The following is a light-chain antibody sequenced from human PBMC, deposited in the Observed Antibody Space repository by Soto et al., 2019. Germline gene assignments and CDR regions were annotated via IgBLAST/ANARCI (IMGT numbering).Light chain of an antibody. V-gene: IGLV3-1*01. CDR3: QAWDSSTAV. J-gene: IGLJ1*01. CDR2: QDS. CDR1: KLGDKY. Sequence: SYELTQPPSVYVSPGQTASITCSGDKLGDKYACWYQQKPGQSPVLVIYQDSKRPSGIPERFSGSNSGNTATLTISGTQAMDEADYYCQAWDSSTAVFGTGTKLTVL.